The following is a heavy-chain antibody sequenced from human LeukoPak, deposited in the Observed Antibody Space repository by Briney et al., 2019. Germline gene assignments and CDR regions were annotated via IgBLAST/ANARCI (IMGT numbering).Heavy chain of an antibody. Sequence: GGSLRLSSAASGFTFSDFNMRWIRQAPGKGLEWVSSISRSGSTKSYADPVRGRLTIYRDNAKNSLFLQMNSLRAEDTAVYYCARVLRYCSGGNCYSGGLGYMDVWGKGTTVTISS. CDR3: ARVLRYCSGGNCYSGGLGYMDV. D-gene: IGHD2-15*01. V-gene: IGHV3-11*01. CDR2: ISRSGSTK. CDR1: GFTFSDFN. J-gene: IGHJ6*03.